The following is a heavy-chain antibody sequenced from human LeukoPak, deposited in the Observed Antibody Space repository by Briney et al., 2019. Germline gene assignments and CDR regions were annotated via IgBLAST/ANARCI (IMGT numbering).Heavy chain of an antibody. Sequence: ASVTVSCKASGYTFTNNYLHWVRQAPGQGLEWMGMIYPRDGSTNYAQNFQGRVTVTRDASTTTVHMELRGLRSEDTAVYYCARDQEGFDYWGQGTVVTVSS. J-gene: IGHJ4*02. CDR2: IYPRDGST. V-gene: IGHV1-46*01. CDR1: GYTFTNNY. CDR3: ARDQEGFDY.